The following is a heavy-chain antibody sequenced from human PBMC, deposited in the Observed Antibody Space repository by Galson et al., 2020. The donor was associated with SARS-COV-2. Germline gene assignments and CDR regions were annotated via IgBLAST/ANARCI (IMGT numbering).Heavy chain of an antibody. Sequence: SETLSLTCAVYGGSFSGYYWSWIRQPPGKGLEWIGRIYTSGSTNYNPSLKSRVTISVDTSKNQFSLKLSSVTAADTAVYYCARASVVVTDWFDPWGQGTLVTVSS. V-gene: IGHV4-59*10. J-gene: IGHJ5*02. D-gene: IGHD2-21*02. CDR1: GGSFSGYY. CDR2: IYTSGST. CDR3: ARASVVVTDWFDP.